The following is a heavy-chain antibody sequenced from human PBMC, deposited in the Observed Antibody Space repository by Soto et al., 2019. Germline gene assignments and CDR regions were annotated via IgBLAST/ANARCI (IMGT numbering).Heavy chain of an antibody. CDR1: RFTFSSYS. CDR2: ISTSSSTI. J-gene: IGHJ4*02. D-gene: IGHD2-8*01. CDR3: PSSMGDY. V-gene: IGHV3-48*01. Sequence: EVQLVESGGGLVQPGGSLRLSCAASRFTFSSYSMNWVRQAPGKGLEWVSYISTSSSTIYYADSVKGRFTISRDNAKNSLYLQMSSLRAEDTAVYYCPSSMGDYWGQGTLVTVSS.